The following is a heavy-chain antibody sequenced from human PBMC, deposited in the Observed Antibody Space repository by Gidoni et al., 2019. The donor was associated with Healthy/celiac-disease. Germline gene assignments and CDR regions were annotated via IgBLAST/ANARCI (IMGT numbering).Heavy chain of an antibody. CDR1: GSTFTSYG. CDR2: ISAYNGNT. CDR3: ARDSRFLEWLLRFDY. Sequence: QVQLVQSGAEVKKPGASVKVSCKTSGSTFTSYGISWVRQATGQGLEWMGWISAYNGNTNYAQKLQGRVNMTKETSTRTAYMELRSLRSDDTDVYYCARDSRFLEWLLRFDYWGQGTLVTVSS. V-gene: IGHV1-18*01. J-gene: IGHJ4*02. D-gene: IGHD3-3*01.